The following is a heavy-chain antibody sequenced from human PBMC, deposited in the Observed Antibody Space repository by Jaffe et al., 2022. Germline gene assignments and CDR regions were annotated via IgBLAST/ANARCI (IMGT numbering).Heavy chain of an antibody. Sequence: QLQLQESGPGLVKPSETLSLTCTVSGGSISSSSYYWGWIRQPPGKGLEWIGSIYYSGSTYYNPSLKSRVTISVDTSKNQFSLKLSSVTAADTAVYYCARHGYDFWSGYYSTAYNWFDPWGQGTLVTVSS. V-gene: IGHV4-39*01. J-gene: IGHJ5*02. D-gene: IGHD3-3*01. CDR2: IYYSGST. CDR1: GGSISSSSYY. CDR3: ARHGYDFWSGYYSTAYNWFDP.